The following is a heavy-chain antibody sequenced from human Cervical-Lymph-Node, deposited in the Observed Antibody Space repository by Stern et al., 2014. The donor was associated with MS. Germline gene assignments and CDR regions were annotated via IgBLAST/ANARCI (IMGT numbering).Heavy chain of an antibody. Sequence: QLVQSGPEVKRPGTSVRVSCKASGFTFLSSAMHWVRQAPGQRLEWLGFIVVDSADTSYAQKFHDRVTISRDMSTSTVNMELSSLRSEDTAVYYWAAEGEYIRSGIYHYAGMDVWGQGTTVTVSS. D-gene: IGHD3-10*01. CDR1: GFTFLSSA. J-gene: IGHJ6*02. CDR2: IVVDSADT. V-gene: IGHV1-58*02. CDR3: AAEGEYIRSGIYHYAGMDV.